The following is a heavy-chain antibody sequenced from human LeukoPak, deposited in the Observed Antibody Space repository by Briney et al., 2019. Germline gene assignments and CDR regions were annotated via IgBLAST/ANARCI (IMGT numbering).Heavy chain of an antibody. CDR1: GDTYRSSG. CDR2: INAYNGHT. Sequence: ASVRVYCKASGDTYRSSGISRIRRAPGHWLERVGWINAYNGHTTYAQKLQGRVTMTTDTSTNVVHMEVKNLRSDDTAVYYCARVIEGSSTTRGYFDLWGRGTMVIVSS. D-gene: IGHD2-2*01. CDR3: ARVIEGSSTTRGYFDL. J-gene: IGHJ2*01. V-gene: IGHV1-18*01.